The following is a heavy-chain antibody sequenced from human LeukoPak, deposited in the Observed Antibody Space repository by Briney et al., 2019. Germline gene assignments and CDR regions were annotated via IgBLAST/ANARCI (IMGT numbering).Heavy chain of an antibody. Sequence: PSQTLSLTCTVSGGSISSYYWSWIRQPAGKGLEWIGRIYTSGSTNYNPSLKSRVTMSVDTSKNQFSLKLSSVTAADTAVYYCATIGYCSSTSCGDAFDIWGQGTMVTVSS. J-gene: IGHJ3*02. CDR3: ATIGYCSSTSCGDAFDI. V-gene: IGHV4-4*07. D-gene: IGHD2-2*01. CDR1: GGSISSYY. CDR2: IYTSGST.